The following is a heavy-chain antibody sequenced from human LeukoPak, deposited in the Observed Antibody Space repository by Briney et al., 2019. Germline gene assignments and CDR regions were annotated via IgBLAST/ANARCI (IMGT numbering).Heavy chain of an antibody. V-gene: IGHV3-23*01. Sequence: GGSLRLSCAASGFTFSNYGMSWVRQAPGKGLEWVSAVTGTGSSTYYADSVKGRFTISRDNSKNTLYLQMNSLRGEDTAIYYCAKNGYSSGWYPENWGQGTLVTVSS. CDR1: GFTFSNYG. CDR3: AKNGYSSGWYPEN. D-gene: IGHD6-19*01. CDR2: VTGTGSST. J-gene: IGHJ4*02.